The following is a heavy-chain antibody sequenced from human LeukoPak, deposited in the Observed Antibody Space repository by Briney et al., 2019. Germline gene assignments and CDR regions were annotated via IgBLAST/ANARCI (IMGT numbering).Heavy chain of an antibody. CDR2: IYYSGST. CDR3: ARAVSYYDSSVGAFDI. CDR1: GGSISSGDNS. Sequence: PSQTLSLTCAVSGGSISSGDNSWSWIRQHPGKGLEWLGYIYYSGSTYYNPSLKSRVTISVDTSKNQFSLKLSSVTAADTAVYYCARAVSYYDSSVGAFDIWGQGTMVSVSS. J-gene: IGHJ3*02. V-gene: IGHV4-31*11. D-gene: IGHD3-22*01.